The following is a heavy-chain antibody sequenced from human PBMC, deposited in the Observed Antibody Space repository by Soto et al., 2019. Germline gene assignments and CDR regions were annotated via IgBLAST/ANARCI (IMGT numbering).Heavy chain of an antibody. D-gene: IGHD6-6*01. CDR2: VDPSDSYT. J-gene: IGHJ6*02. CDR3: ARVSPSEPYYYYYGMDV. V-gene: IGHV5-10-1*01. Sequence: GESLKISCKGSGYSFTSYWISWVRQMPGKGLEWMGRVDPSDSYTNYSPSFQGHVTISADKSISTAYLQWSSLKASDTAMYYCARVSPSEPYYYYYGMDVWGQGTTVTVSS. CDR1: GYSFTSYW.